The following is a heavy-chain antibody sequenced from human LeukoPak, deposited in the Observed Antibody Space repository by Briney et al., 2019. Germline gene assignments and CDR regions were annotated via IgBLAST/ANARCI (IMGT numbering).Heavy chain of an antibody. V-gene: IGHV3-30-3*01. J-gene: IGHJ4*02. CDR3: ARERPREVVAYYFDY. CDR2: ISYDGSNK. Sequence: VGSLRLSCAASVFTFSSYAMHGVCQAPGKGRERVAAISYDGSNKHYADSVKGRFTISRDNSKNTLYLQMNSLRAEDTAVYYCARERPREVVAYYFDYWGQGTLVTVSS. CDR1: VFTFSSYA. D-gene: IGHD2-15*01.